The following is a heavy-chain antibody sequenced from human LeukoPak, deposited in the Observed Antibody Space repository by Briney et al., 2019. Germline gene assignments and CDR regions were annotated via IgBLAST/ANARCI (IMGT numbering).Heavy chain of an antibody. CDR2: ISSSGNTI. CDR1: GFTFSSYE. Sequence: GGSLRLSCAASGFTFSSYEMNWVRHAPGKGLEWVSYISSSGNTIYCADSVKGRFTISRDNAKNSLYLQMNSLRAEDTAVYYFARAPRGGYYYYYYMDVWGKGTTVTVSS. V-gene: IGHV3-48*03. CDR3: ARAPRGGYYYYYYMDV. J-gene: IGHJ6*03.